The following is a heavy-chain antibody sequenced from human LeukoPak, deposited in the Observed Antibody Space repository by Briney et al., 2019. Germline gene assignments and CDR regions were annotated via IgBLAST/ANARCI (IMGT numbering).Heavy chain of an antibody. CDR3: AKSGGYGLIDY. CDR1: GGSISSYD. J-gene: IGHJ4*02. CDR2: IYTSGSP. V-gene: IGHV4-4*07. Sequence: PSETLSLTCTVSGGSISSYDWSWIRQPAGKGLEWIGRIYTSGSPNYNPSLKSRVTMSVGTSKNQFSLRLSSVTAADTAMYYCAKSGGYGLIDYWGQGTLVTVSS. D-gene: IGHD1-26*01.